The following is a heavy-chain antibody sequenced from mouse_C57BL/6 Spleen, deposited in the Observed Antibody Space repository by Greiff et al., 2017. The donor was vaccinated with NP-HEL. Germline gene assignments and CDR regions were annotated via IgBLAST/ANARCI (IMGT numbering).Heavy chain of an antibody. D-gene: IGHD1-1*01. CDR3: ARAHYYGSSSDY. CDR2: INPNNGGT. J-gene: IGHJ2*01. Sequence: VQLQQSGPELVKPGASVKISCKASGYTFTDYYMNWVKQSHGKSLEWIGDINPNNGGTSYNQKFKGKATLTVAKSSSTAYMELRSLTSEDSAVYYCARAHYYGSSSDYWGQGTTLTVSS. CDR1: GYTFTDYY. V-gene: IGHV1-26*01.